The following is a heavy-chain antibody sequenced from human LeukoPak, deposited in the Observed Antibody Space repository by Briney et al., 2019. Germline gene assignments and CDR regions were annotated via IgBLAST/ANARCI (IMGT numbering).Heavy chain of an antibody. CDR3: ARECCGGDCYSQYYYYGMDV. CDR2: ISAYNGNT. D-gene: IGHD2-21*02. Sequence: ASVKVSCKASGYTFTSYGISWVRQAPGQGLEWMGWISAYNGNTNYAQKLQGRVTMTTDTSTSTAYMELRSLRSDDTAVYYCARECCGGDCYSQYYYYGMDVWGQGTTVTVSS. V-gene: IGHV1-18*01. CDR1: GYTFTSYG. J-gene: IGHJ6*02.